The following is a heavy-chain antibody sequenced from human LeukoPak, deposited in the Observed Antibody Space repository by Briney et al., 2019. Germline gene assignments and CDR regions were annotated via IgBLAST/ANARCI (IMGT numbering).Heavy chain of an antibody. CDR2: INHSGST. CDR3: ARQTYSGSYYGAFDI. Sequence: SETLSITCAVYGGSFSGYYWSWIRQPPGKGLEWIGEINHSGSTNYNPSLKSRVTISVDTSKNQFSLKLSSVTAADTAVYYCARQTYSGSYYGAFDIWGQGTMVTVSS. J-gene: IGHJ3*02. CDR1: GGSFSGYY. V-gene: IGHV4-34*01. D-gene: IGHD1-26*01.